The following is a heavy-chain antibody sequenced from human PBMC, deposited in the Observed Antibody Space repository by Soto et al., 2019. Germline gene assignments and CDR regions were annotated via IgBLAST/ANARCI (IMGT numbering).Heavy chain of an antibody. J-gene: IGHJ6*02. V-gene: IGHV3-30*18. D-gene: IGHD3-22*01. CDR3: AKGIVVDYYYYGMDV. CDR2: ISYDGSNK. Sequence: VGSLRLSCAASGFTFSSYGMHWVRQAPGKGLEWVAVISYDGSNKYYADSVKGRFTISRGNSKNTLYLQMNSLRAEDTAVYYCAKGIVVDYYYYGMDVWGQGTTVTVSS. CDR1: GFTFSSYG.